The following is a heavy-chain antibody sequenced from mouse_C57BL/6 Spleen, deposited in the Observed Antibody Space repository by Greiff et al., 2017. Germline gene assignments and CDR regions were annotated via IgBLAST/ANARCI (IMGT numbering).Heavy chain of an antibody. CDR2: IWTGGGT. D-gene: IGHD1-1*01. J-gene: IGHJ4*01. CDR3: ARIFPDYYYGSRGDYAMDY. V-gene: IGHV2-9-1*01. Sequence: VMLVESGPGLVAPSQSLSITCTVSGFSLTSYAISWVRQPPGKGLEWLGVIWTGGGTNYNSALKSRLSISKDNSKSQVFLKMNSLQTDDTARYYCARIFPDYYYGSRGDYAMDYWGQGTSVTVSS. CDR1: GFSLTSYA.